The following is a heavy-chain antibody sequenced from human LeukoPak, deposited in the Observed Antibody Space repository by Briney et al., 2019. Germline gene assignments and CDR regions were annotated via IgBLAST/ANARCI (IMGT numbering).Heavy chain of an antibody. CDR1: GGSISSYY. CDR2: IYYSGST. CDR3: ARGTNRNYGRRFFDY. V-gene: IGHV4-59*08. Sequence: SETLSLTCTVSGGSISSYYWSWIRQPPGKGLEWIGYIYYSGSTYYNPSLKSRVTISVDTSKNQSSLKVSSVTAADTAVYYCARGTNRNYGRRFFDYWGQGTLVTVSS. J-gene: IGHJ4*02. D-gene: IGHD1-7*01.